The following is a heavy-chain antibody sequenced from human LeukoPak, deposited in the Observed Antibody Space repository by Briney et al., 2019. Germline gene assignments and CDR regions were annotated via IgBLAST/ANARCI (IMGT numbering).Heavy chain of an antibody. J-gene: IGHJ4*02. CDR1: GYTFKNYD. CDR2: IIPIFGTA. Sequence: ASVKVSCKASGYTFKNYDINWVRQATGQGLEWMGGIIPIFGTANYAQKFQGRVTITADESTSTAYMELSSLRSEDTAVYYCARADGGYCSSTSCYPNPGYFDYWGQGTLVTVSS. CDR3: ARADGGYCSSTSCYPNPGYFDY. D-gene: IGHD2-2*01. V-gene: IGHV1-69*13.